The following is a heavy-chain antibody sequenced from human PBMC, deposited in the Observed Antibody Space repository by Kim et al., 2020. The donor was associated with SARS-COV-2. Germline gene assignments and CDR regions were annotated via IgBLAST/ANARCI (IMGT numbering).Heavy chain of an antibody. J-gene: IGHJ4*02. CDR3: ARGSLPDVGQLRYYFDY. Sequence: LQSRVTISVDTSKNQFSLRLSSVTAADTAVYYCARGSLPDVGQLRYYFDYWGQGTLVTVSS. D-gene: IGHD6-13*01. V-gene: IGHV4-34*01.